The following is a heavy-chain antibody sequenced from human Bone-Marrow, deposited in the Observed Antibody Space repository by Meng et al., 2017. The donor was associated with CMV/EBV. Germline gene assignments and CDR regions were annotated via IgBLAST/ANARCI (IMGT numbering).Heavy chain of an antibody. Sequence: GEYLKISCAASGFTFSSYAMHWVRQAPGKGLEWVAVILYDGSDEYNVDSVKGRFTISRDNSKNTLYLQMNSLRAEDTAVYYCAREVEDWGEGYWGQGTLVTVSS. J-gene: IGHJ4*02. V-gene: IGHV3-30-3*01. D-gene: IGHD3-16*01. CDR3: AREVEDWGEGY. CDR2: ILYDGSDE. CDR1: GFTFSSYA.